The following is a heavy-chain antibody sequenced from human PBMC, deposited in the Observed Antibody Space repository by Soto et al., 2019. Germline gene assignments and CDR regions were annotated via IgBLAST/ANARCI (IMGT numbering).Heavy chain of an antibody. V-gene: IGHV2-5*02. CDR3: VHSRCGGDCLQFFSSHWYYGMDV. D-gene: IGHD2-21*02. Sequence: SGPTLVNPTQTLTLTCTFSGFSLTTSGVGVGWIRQPPGKALEWLALIYWDDDKRYNPSLKSRLTITKDTSKNEVVLTMTNMGPVDTATYYCVHSRCGGDCLQFFSSHWYYGMDVWGQGTTVTLSS. CDR1: GFSLTTSGVG. J-gene: IGHJ6*02. CDR2: IYWDDDK.